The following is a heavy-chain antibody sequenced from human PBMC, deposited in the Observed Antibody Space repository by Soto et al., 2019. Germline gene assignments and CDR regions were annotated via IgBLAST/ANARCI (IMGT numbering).Heavy chain of an antibody. Sequence: GGSLRLSCAASGFTFSSYGMHWVRQAPGKGLEWVAVIWYDGSNKYYADSVKGRFTISRDNSKNTLYLQMNSLRDEDRAVYHCAKGYGGQRLTRGDAFDIWGQGTMVTVSS. J-gene: IGHJ3*02. CDR1: GFTFSSYG. V-gene: IGHV3-30*02. CDR2: IWYDGSNK. CDR3: AKGYGGQRLTRGDAFDI. D-gene: IGHD2-2*01.